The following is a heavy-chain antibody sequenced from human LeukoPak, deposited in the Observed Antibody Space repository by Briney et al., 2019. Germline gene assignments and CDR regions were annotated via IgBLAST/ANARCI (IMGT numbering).Heavy chain of an antibody. CDR3: ARGETAVAGTGSFGY. CDR2: TSAYNGNT. D-gene: IGHD6-19*01. J-gene: IGHJ4*02. Sequence: ASVKVSCKASGYTFTSYGISWVRQAPGQGLEWMGWTSAYNGNTNYAQKLQGRVTMTTDTSTSTAYMELRSLRSDDTAVYYCARGETAVAGTGSFGYWGQGTLVTVSS. CDR1: GYTFTSYG. V-gene: IGHV1-18*04.